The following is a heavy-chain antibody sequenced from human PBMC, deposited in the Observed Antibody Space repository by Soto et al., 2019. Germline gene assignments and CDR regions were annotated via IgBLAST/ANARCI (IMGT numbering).Heavy chain of an antibody. V-gene: IGHV4-59*12. CDR1: GGSISSYY. Sequence: SETLSLTCTVSGGSISSYYWSWIRQPPGKALEWIGEIYHSGSTNYNPSLKSRVTISVDTSKNQFSLKLSSVTAADTAVYYCARGSESYYGSGSYRYYYYYMDVWGKGTTVTSP. J-gene: IGHJ6*03. D-gene: IGHD3-10*01. CDR2: IYHSGST. CDR3: ARGSESYYGSGSYRYYYYYMDV.